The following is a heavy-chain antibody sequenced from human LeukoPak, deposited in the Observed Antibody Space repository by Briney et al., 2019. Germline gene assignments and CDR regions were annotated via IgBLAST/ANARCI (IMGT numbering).Heavy chain of an antibody. CDR1: GGTFSSYA. J-gene: IGHJ6*04. V-gene: IGHV1-69*06. Sequence: ASVKVSCKASGGTFSSYAISWVRQAPGQGLEWMGGIIPIFGTANYAQKLQGRVTITADKSTSTAYMELSSLRSEDTAAYYCASCSSTSCRPYYYYYGMDVWGKGTTVTVSS. CDR2: IIPIFGTA. D-gene: IGHD2-2*01. CDR3: ASCSSTSCRPYYYYYGMDV.